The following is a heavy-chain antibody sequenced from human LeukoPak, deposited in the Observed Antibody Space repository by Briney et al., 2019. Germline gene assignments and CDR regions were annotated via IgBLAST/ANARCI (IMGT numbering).Heavy chain of an antibody. CDR2: IKQDGSEK. Sequence: GGSLRLSCAASGFTFSTFWMSWVRQAPGKGLEWVANIKQDGSEKNYVDTVKGRFTISRDNAKNSLYLQMNSLRAEDTAVYYCAKVPSYDYGDYFDYWGQGTLVTVSS. CDR1: GFTFSTFW. V-gene: IGHV3-7*03. D-gene: IGHD4-17*01. CDR3: AKVPSYDYGDYFDY. J-gene: IGHJ4*02.